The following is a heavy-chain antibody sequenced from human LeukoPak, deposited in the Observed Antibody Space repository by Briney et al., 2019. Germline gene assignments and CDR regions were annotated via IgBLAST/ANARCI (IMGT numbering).Heavy chain of an antibody. Sequence: SQTLSLTCTVSGGSISSGGYYWSWIRQHPGKGLEWIGYIYYSGSTYYNPSLKSRVTISVDTSKNQFSLKLSSVTAADTAVYYCAREVGYGSGSYQRYFDYWGQGTLVTVSS. V-gene: IGHV4-31*03. CDR1: GGSISSGGYY. CDR2: IYYSGST. CDR3: AREVGYGSGSYQRYFDY. J-gene: IGHJ4*02. D-gene: IGHD3-10*01.